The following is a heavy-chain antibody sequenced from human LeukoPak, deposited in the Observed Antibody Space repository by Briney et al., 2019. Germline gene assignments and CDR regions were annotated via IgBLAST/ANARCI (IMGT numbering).Heavy chain of an antibody. V-gene: IGHV4-59*01. CDR1: GGSISSYY. J-gene: IGHJ6*04. Sequence: SQTLSLTCPVAGGSISSYYWSWIRQPPGKGLEWNGYIYYSGSTNYNPSLKSRVTISVDTSKNQFSLKLSSVTAADTAVYYCARVPYSSSWYGVTYYYYGMDVWGKGTTVTVSS. CDR3: ARVPYSSSWYGVTYYYYGMDV. CDR2: IYYSGST. D-gene: IGHD6-13*01.